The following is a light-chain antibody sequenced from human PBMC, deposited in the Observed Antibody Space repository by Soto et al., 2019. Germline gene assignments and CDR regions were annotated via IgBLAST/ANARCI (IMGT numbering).Light chain of an antibody. CDR3: QVWDSSSANVV. J-gene: IGLJ2*01. Sequence: SYELTQPPSVSVAPGKTARISCGGNNIGSKSVHGYQRKPGQATVLVIYSDPDPPAVIPERFSGSNSGNTATLTISRVEVGDEDDYYCQVWDSSSANVVFGGGTKLTVL. V-gene: IGLV3-21*04. CDR1: NIGSKS. CDR2: SDP.